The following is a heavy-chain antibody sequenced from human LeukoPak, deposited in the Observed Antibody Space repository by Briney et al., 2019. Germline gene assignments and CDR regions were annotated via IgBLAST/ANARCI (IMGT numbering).Heavy chain of an antibody. CDR1: GFTFSNYD. J-gene: IGHJ4*02. V-gene: IGHV3-23*01. Sequence: GGSLRLSCAASGFTFSNYDMSWLRQAPGKGLEWVSGISGSGGGTYYADSVKGRFTISRDNAKNSLYLQMNSLRAGDTAVYYCARGGDRDYWGQGTLVTVSS. CDR3: ARGGDRDY. CDR2: ISGSGGGT.